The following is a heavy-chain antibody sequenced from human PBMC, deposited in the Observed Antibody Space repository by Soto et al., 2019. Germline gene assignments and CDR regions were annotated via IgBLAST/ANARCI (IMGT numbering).Heavy chain of an antibody. D-gene: IGHD2-2*01. J-gene: IGHJ4*02. CDR3: VHVLGGCSSTGCSPLRFDY. V-gene: IGHV2-5*02. CDR2: IYWDDDK. Sequence: SGPTLVKPTQTLTLTCTFSGFSLTTSGVGVGWIRQPPGKALEWLALIYWDDDKRYSPSLKSRLTVSKDTSKNQVVLTMTNMDPVDTAPYSCVHVLGGCSSTGCSPLRFDYWGQGTLVTVSS. CDR1: GFSLTTSGVG.